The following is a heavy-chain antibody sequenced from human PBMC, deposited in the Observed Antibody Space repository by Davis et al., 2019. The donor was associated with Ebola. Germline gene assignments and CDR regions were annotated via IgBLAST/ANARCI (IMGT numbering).Heavy chain of an antibody. J-gene: IGHJ6*02. D-gene: IGHD2-8*02. Sequence: ASVKVSCKASGYTFTGYYMHWVRQAPGQGLEWMGWISAYNGNTNYAQKLQGRVTMTTDTSTSTAYMELSSLRSEDTAVYYCARDTPRDCTGGVCSDYYGMDVWGQGTTVTVSS. CDR2: ISAYNGNT. CDR1: GYTFTGYY. CDR3: ARDTPRDCTGGVCSDYYGMDV. V-gene: IGHV1-18*04.